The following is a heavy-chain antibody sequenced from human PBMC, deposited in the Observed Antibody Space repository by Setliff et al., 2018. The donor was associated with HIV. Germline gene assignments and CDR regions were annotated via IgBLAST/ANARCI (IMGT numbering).Heavy chain of an antibody. CDR1: GDSISSGAYY. D-gene: IGHD2-15*01. Sequence: SETLSLTCSVSGDSISSGAYYWSWIRQHPVKGLEWIGYIFSSGITYYSPSLHSRVTISLDTSKNQCSLNLTSITAADTAVYYCTRDTGGGGFPMDVWGKGTTVTVAS. V-gene: IGHV4-31*03. CDR2: IFSSGIT. CDR3: TRDTGGGGFPMDV. J-gene: IGHJ6*03.